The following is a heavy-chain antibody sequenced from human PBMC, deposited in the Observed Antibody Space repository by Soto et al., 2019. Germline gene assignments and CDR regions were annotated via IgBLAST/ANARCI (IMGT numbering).Heavy chain of an antibody. V-gene: IGHV1-69*01. CDR2: IIPIFGTA. CDR3: ARAPPGTVNYWYFDR. CDR1: GGTFSSYA. D-gene: IGHD4-4*01. Sequence: QVQLVQSGAEVKKPGSSVKVSCKASGGTFSSYAISWVRQAPGQGLEWMGGIIPIFGTANYAQKFQGRVTRTADESTSTAYMELSSLRAEDTAGYYCARAPPGTVNYWYFDRWGRGTLVTVSS. J-gene: IGHJ2*01.